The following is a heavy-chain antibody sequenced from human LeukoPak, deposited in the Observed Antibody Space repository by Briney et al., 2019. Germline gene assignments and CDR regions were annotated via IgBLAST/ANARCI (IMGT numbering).Heavy chain of an antibody. CDR2: ISSSGSTI. D-gene: IGHD4-17*01. CDR3: ARGHIYGDYEVDY. J-gene: IGHJ4*02. Sequence: GGSLRLSCAASGFTFSDYYMSWIRQAPGKGLEWVSYISSSGSTIYYADSVKGRFTISRDNAKNSLYLQMNSLRAEDTAVYHCARGHIYGDYEVDYWGQGTLVTVCS. V-gene: IGHV3-11*01. CDR1: GFTFSDYY.